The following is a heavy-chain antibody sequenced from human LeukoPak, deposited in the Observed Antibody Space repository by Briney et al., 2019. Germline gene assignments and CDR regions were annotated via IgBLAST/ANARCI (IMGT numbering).Heavy chain of an antibody. Sequence: PSETLSLTCTVSGGSFTSYYWNWIRQPAGKGLEWIGRIYTSGSTNYNPSLKSRVTMSVDTSKNQFSLRLNSMTAADTAVYYCARAGDSTSPLDYWGQGTLVTVSP. CDR1: GGSFTSYY. J-gene: IGHJ4*02. V-gene: IGHV4-4*07. CDR3: ARAGDSTSPLDY. CDR2: IYTSGST. D-gene: IGHD6-13*01.